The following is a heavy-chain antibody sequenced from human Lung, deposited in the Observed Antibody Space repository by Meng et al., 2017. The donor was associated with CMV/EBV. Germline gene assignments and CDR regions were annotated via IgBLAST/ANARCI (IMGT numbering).Heavy chain of an antibody. Sequence: SLTCTVSAGSISSYYWSWIRQPPGKGLEWIGYIYYSGSTNYNPSLKSRVTISIDTSKNQFSLKLSSVTAADTAVYYCARQGGGWFHPWGQGTLVTVSS. V-gene: IGHV4-59*08. D-gene: IGHD2-15*01. J-gene: IGHJ5*02. CDR2: IYYSGST. CDR1: AGSISSYY. CDR3: ARQGGGWFHP.